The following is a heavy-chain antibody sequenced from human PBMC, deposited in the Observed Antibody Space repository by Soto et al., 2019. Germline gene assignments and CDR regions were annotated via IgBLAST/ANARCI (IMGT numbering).Heavy chain of an antibody. V-gene: IGHV6-1*01. Sequence: PEQTLSLTCAISGDSVSSNTASWNWIRQSPSRGLEWLGRTYFRSKWYNDYAVSVKSRIIINPDTSNNQFSLQLNSVTPEDTAVYFCAKGDNLGPKTGYAFDPWGQGIIVTVSS. CDR3: AKGDNLGPKTGYAFDP. D-gene: IGHD5-12*01. CDR2: TYFRSKWYN. J-gene: IGHJ5*02. CDR1: GDSVSSNTAS.